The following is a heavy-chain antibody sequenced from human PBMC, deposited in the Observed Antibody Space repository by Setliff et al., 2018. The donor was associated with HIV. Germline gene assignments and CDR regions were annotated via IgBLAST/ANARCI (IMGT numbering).Heavy chain of an antibody. CDR2: INPNSGDT. CDR3: ARDPSKRLGYYFQH. Sequence: ASVKVSCKASGYSFSDDYMHWVRQAPGQGLEWMGWINPNSGDTNYAQKFQGRVTMTRDTSIRTAYMELSSLRSEDTAVYYCARDPSKRLGYYFQHWGKGTTVTVSS. V-gene: IGHV1-2*02. D-gene: IGHD1-1*01. J-gene: IGHJ6*04. CDR1: GYSFSDDY.